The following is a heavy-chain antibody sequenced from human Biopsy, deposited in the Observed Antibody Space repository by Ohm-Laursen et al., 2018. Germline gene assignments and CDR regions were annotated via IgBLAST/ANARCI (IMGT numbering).Heavy chain of an antibody. D-gene: IGHD3-22*01. V-gene: IGHV4-59*01. Sequence: PSDTLSLTCTVSGDSISTYYWSWIRQPPGKGLQWIGYIYYTGNTDYNPSLQSRVTISVDTSKNHFSLRLRSMTPADTAMYYCARDRGYYSDRTAPGYFDLWGRGTLVTVSS. CDR1: GDSISTYY. CDR2: IYYTGNT. J-gene: IGHJ2*01. CDR3: ARDRGYYSDRTAPGYFDL.